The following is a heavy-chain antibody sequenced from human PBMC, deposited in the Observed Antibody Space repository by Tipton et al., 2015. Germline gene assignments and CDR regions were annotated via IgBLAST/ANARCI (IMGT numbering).Heavy chain of an antibody. CDR1: AYSISTDYY. CDR3: ARGHYVSRMDV. V-gene: IGHV4-38-2*01. Sequence: TLSLTCAVSAYSISTDYYWVWIRQPPGKGLEWIGTISHGGNTFYNPSLKSRVTISADTSKNQFSLKLSSVTAADTAVYYCARGHYVSRMDVWGQGTTVTVSS. CDR2: ISHGGNT. D-gene: IGHD3-10*01. J-gene: IGHJ6*02.